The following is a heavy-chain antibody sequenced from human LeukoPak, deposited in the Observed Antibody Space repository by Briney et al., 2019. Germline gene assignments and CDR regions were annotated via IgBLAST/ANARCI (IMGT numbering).Heavy chain of an antibody. CDR2: ISAYNGNT. J-gene: IGHJ4*02. CDR3: ARTNLDCTKGVCYDY. V-gene: IGHV1-18*01. D-gene: IGHD2-8*01. Sequence: ASVKVSCKASGYTFTSYGISWVRQAPGQGLEWMGWISAYNGNTYYAQKLQGRVTVTTDTSTSTAYMELRSLRSDDTAVYYCARTNLDCTKGVCYDYWGQGTLVTVSS. CDR1: GYTFTSYG.